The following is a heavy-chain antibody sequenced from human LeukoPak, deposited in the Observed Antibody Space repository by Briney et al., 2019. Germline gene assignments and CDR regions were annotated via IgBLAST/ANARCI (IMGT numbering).Heavy chain of an antibody. J-gene: IGHJ4*02. CDR3: ARDRWLSH. Sequence: SETLSLTCTVSGYSINSGYYWGWIRQPPGKGLEWIGSIYYSGTTYYNPSLKSRVTISVDTSKNQFSLKLSSVTAADTAVYYCARDRWLSHWGQGTLVTVSS. CDR1: GYSINSGYY. V-gene: IGHV4-38-2*02. CDR2: IYYSGTT. D-gene: IGHD3-22*01.